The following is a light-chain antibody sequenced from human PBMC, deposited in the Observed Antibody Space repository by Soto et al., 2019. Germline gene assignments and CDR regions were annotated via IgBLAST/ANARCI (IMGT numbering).Light chain of an antibody. CDR1: QSVTSTH. Sequence: IVLTQSPGTLSLSPGKRATLSCRASQSVTSTHLAWYQQKPGQAPRLLIYAPSSRATGIPDRFSGSGSGTGFTLTISRLEPEDFAVYYCQQYGSSPWTFGQGTKVEIK. J-gene: IGKJ1*01. V-gene: IGKV3-20*01. CDR2: APS. CDR3: QQYGSSPWT.